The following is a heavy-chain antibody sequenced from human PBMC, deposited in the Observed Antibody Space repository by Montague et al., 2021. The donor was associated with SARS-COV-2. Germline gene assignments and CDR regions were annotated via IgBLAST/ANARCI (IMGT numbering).Heavy chain of an antibody. D-gene: IGHD3-10*01. CDR1: GGSLSGYY. CDR2: INHSANT. CDR3: ASGIYPSGSYYNRYYYGLNI. J-gene: IGHJ6*02. Sequence: SETLSLTCAVHGGSLSGYYWGWIRQPPEKGLEWIGEINHSANTKYNPSLKSPVTISIDTSKNQFSLKMTSVTAADTATYYCASGIYPSGSYYNRYYYGLNIWGPGTTVIVPS. V-gene: IGHV4-34*01.